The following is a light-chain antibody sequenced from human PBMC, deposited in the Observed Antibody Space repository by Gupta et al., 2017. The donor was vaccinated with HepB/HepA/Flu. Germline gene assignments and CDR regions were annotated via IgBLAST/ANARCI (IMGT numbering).Light chain of an antibody. CDR3: QSYDSSLTGSI. CDR2: GNT. V-gene: IGLV1-40*01. CDR1: SSNIGAGYD. Sequence: QSVLTQPPSVSGAPGQRVTIPCTGSSSNIGAGYDVHWYQHLPGTAPKLLIYGNTNRPSGVPDRFSGSKSGTSASLAITGLQAEDEADYYCQSYDSSLTGSIFGGGTKLTVL. J-gene: IGLJ2*01.